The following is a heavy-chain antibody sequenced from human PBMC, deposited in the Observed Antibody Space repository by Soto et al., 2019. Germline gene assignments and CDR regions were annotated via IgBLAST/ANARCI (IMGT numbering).Heavy chain of an antibody. D-gene: IGHD3-22*01. CDR3: ARFYYYDSSGYYGSDY. J-gene: IGHJ4*02. CDR2: ISAYNGNT. CDR1: GYTFTSYG. V-gene: IGHV1-18*01. Sequence: ASVKVSCKASGYTFTSYGISWVRQAPGQGLEWMGWISAYNGNTNYAQKLQGRVTMTTDTSTSTAYMELRSLRSDDTAVYYCARFYYYDSSGYYGSDYWGQGTLVTVSS.